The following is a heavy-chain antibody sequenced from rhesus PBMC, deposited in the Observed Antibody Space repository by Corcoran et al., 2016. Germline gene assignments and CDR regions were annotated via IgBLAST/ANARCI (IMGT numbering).Heavy chain of an antibody. V-gene: IGHV4-106*01. CDR2: IYGSGGGT. D-gene: IGHD1-1*01. CDR1: GGSISDAYY. CDR3: ARGWSWNNRFDV. J-gene: IGHJ5-1*01. Sequence: QVQLQESGPGLVKPSETLSLTCAVSGGSISDAYYWSWIRQPPGKGLEWIGYIYGSGGGTNYNPSLKNRVTISKDASKNQFSLKLSSVTAADTAVYYCARGWSWNNRFDVWGPGVLVTVSS.